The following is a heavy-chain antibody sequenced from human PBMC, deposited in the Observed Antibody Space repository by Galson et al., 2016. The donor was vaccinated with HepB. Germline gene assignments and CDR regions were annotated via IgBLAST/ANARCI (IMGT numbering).Heavy chain of an antibody. CDR1: WDSVSSNSAA. CDR2: TYYRSKWYN. J-gene: IGHJ5*02. D-gene: IGHD2/OR15-2a*01. V-gene: IGHV6-1*01. CDR3: ARVRCSTFRCQNWFDP. Sequence: CAISWDSVSSNSAAWTWIRQSPLRGLEWLGRTYYRSKWYNDYAVSVKSRISIHPDTSKNQFSLQLNSVTPEDTAVYYCARVRCSTFRCQNWFDPWGQGPLVTVSS.